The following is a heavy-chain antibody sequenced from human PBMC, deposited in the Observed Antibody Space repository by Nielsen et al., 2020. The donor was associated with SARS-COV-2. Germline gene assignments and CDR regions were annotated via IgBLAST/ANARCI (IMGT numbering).Heavy chain of an antibody. Sequence: GGSLRLSCAASGFTFSSYSMNWVRQAPGKGLEWVSSISSSSSYIYYADSVKGRFTISRDNSKNTLYLQMNSLRAEDTAVYYCARASSSWYGPGYNYFDYWGQGTLVTVSS. V-gene: IGHV3-21*01. CDR1: GFTFSSYS. D-gene: IGHD6-13*01. J-gene: IGHJ4*02. CDR2: ISSSSSYI. CDR3: ARASSSWYGPGYNYFDY.